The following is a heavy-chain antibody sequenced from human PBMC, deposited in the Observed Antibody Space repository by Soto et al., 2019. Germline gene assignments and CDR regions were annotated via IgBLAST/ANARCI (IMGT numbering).Heavy chain of an antibody. CDR1: TYTFTRYA. D-gene: IGHD2-8*01. CDR3: ARGRVLMVYAPDDYYGMDV. J-gene: IGHJ6*02. CDR2: MNPNSGIT. Sequence: PSRQFSCNASTYTFTRYALDWVRQAPVQGLECMGGMNPNSGITGYAQKFQGRVTMTRNTSISTAYMELSSLRSEDTAVYYCARGRVLMVYAPDDYYGMDVWGQGTTVTVSS. V-gene: IGHV1-8*02.